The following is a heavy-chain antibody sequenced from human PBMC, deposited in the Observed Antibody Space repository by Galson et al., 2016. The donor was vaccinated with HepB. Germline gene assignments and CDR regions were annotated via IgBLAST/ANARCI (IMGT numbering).Heavy chain of an antibody. CDR1: GGSFSGSY. Sequence: SETLSLTCTVFGGSFSGSYWSWIRQPPGKGLEWIGVINPSGSTNYNPSLKSRVTISVDTSKLQFSLKLSSVTAADTAVYYCSLADSYDSSGNPYYYYLDVWGKGTTVTVSS. J-gene: IGHJ6*03. V-gene: IGHV4-34*01. D-gene: IGHD3-22*01. CDR2: INPSGST. CDR3: SLADSYDSSGNPYYYYLDV.